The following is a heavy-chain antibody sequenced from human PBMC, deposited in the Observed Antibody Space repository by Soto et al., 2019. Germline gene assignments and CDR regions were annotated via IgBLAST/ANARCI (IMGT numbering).Heavy chain of an antibody. CDR1: GDSISSSKW. D-gene: IGHD2-2*03. Sequence: SETLSLTCAVSGDSISSSKWWSWVRQPPGKGLEWIGEIYHSGSTNYNPSLLSRVTISVDTSKNEFSLRLNSVTAADTAVYYCARLNGYCISTNCHGYYGMDVWGQGTTVTVSS. CDR3: ARLNGYCISTNCHGYYGMDV. V-gene: IGHV4-4*02. J-gene: IGHJ6*02. CDR2: IYHSGST.